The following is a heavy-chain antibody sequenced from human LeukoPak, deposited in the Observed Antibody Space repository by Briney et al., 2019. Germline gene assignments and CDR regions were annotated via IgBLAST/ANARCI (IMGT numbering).Heavy chain of an antibody. J-gene: IGHJ4*02. Sequence: AGVTVSCKDSGYTFSDYAMHWVRPAPAQGFEWMGWIDACNGDTRYSQKFQCRVTITRDTSARMAYIEQRCLRSEDRAMYYCARGRSSDWSLEHGGQETLVTISS. CDR2: IDACNGDT. CDR3: ARGRSSDWSLEH. CDR1: GYTFSDYA. D-gene: IGHD6-13*01. V-gene: IGHV1-3*01.